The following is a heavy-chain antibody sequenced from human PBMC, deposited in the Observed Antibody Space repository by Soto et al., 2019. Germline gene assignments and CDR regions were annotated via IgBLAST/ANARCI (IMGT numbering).Heavy chain of an antibody. J-gene: IGHJ6*03. CDR2: IRSKGNNYAT. CDR1: GFTFSGSA. V-gene: IGHV3-73*01. Sequence: VGSLRLSCAASGFTFSGSAMHWVRQASGKGLEWVGRIRSKGNNYATAYGASLKGRFTISRDDSKNTAYLQMNSLNTEDTAVYYCSRQASDFWSGKPKYYMDVRGKGTTVTVSS. D-gene: IGHD3-3*01. CDR3: SRQASDFWSGKPKYYMDV.